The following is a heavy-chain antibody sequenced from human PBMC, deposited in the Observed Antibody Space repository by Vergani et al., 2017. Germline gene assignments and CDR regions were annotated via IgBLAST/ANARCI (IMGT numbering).Heavy chain of an antibody. J-gene: IGHJ4*02. D-gene: IGHD4-23*01. CDR1: GFSFSNYA. V-gene: IGHV3-23*01. CDR3: AKDDSQAVVNFFDY. CDR2: ISGSGGST. Sequence: EVQLLESGGGLVQPGGSLRLSCAASGFSFSNYAMNWVRQAPGKGLEWVSAISGSGGSTLSSDSVKGRFTISRDNSKNTLYLQIDSLRAEDTAVYFCAKDDSQAVVNFFDYWGQGTLVTVSS.